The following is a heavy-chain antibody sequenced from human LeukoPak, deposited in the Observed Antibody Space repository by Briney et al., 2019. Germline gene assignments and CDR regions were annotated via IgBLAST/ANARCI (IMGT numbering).Heavy chain of an antibody. V-gene: IGHV3-30-3*01. Sequence: PGGSLRLSCAASGFTFSNYAMHWVRQAPGKGLEWVAVMSYDGSNKYYADSVKGRFTISRDNSKNTLYLQMNSLRAEDTAVYYCARGGYTNYFDSSGYYYEYGDYWGQGTLVTVSS. CDR1: GFTFSNYA. J-gene: IGHJ4*02. CDR3: ARGGYTNYFDSSGYYYEYGDY. CDR2: MSYDGSNK. D-gene: IGHD3-22*01.